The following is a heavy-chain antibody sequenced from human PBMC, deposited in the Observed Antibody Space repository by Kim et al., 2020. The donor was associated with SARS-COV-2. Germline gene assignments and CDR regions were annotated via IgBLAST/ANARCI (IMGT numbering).Heavy chain of an antibody. D-gene: IGHD6-19*01. V-gene: IGHV3-30*18. Sequence: GGSLRLSCAASGFAFNNYAMHWVRQAPGKGLEWVSVISSDGSSKYYSGSVKGRFTISRDNSETTVYLEMDSLKTEDTAMYYCANALRTGWYQGFDSWGPGTLVTVSS. J-gene: IGHJ4*02. CDR2: ISSDGSSK. CDR3: ANALRTGWYQGFDS. CDR1: GFAFNNYA.